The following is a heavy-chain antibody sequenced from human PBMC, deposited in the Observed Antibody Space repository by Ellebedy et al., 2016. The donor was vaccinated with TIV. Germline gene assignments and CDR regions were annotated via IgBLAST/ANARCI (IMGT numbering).Heavy chain of an antibody. CDR3: ARVIVVVPAAIGHYGMDV. CDR2: INAGNGNT. CDR1: GYTFTSYG. D-gene: IGHD2-2*02. V-gene: IGHV1-3*01. J-gene: IGHJ6*02. Sequence: ASVKVSCXASGYTFTSYGISWVRQAPGQRLEWMGWINAGNGNTKYSQKFQGRVTITRDTSASTAYMELSSLRSEDTAVYYCARVIVVVPAAIGHYGMDVWGQGTTVTVSS.